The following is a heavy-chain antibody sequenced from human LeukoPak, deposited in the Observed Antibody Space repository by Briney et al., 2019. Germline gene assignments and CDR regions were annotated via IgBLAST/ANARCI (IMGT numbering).Heavy chain of an antibody. CDR2: ISSSSSAI. CDR1: GFTFSSYS. CDR3: ARGLTTVTRSPFGY. D-gene: IGHD4-17*01. Sequence: GGSLRLSCAASGFTFSSYSMNWVRQAPGKGLEWVSYISSSSSAIYYADSVKGRFTISRDNAKNSLYLQMNGLRDEDTAFYYCARGLTTVTRSPFGYWGQGTLVTVSS. J-gene: IGHJ4*02. V-gene: IGHV3-48*02.